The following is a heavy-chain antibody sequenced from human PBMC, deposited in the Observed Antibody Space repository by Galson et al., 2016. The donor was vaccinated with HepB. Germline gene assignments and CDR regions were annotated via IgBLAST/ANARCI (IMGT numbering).Heavy chain of an antibody. D-gene: IGHD2-15*01. Sequence: QSGAEVKKPGESLKISCKGSGYSFTSYWIGWVRQMPGKGLEWMGIIYPADSDTRYNPSFQGQVTISADKSLNTAYLQWSSLKASDTAMYYCVRHAADCSDGICYSKWYFDLWGRGTLVTVTS. V-gene: IGHV5-51*01. J-gene: IGHJ2*01. CDR3: VRHAADCSDGICYSKWYFDL. CDR2: IYPADSDT. CDR1: GYSFTSYW.